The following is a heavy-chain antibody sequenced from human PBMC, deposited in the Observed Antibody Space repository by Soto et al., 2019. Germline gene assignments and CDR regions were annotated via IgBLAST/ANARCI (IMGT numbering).Heavy chain of an antibody. Sequence: GGSLRLSCAASGFTFSSYGMHWVRQAPGKGLEWVAVISYDGSNKYYADSVKGRFTISRDNSKNTLYLQMNSLRAEDTAVYYCAKGGYDSSGPDDALDIWGQGTMVTVSS. V-gene: IGHV3-30*18. CDR2: ISYDGSNK. J-gene: IGHJ3*02. CDR3: AKGGYDSSGPDDALDI. D-gene: IGHD3-22*01. CDR1: GFTFSSYG.